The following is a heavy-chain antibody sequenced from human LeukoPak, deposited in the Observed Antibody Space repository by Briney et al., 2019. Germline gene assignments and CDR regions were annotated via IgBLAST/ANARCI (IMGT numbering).Heavy chain of an antibody. CDR1: GGSISSYY. CDR3: ARHYGSGKPWFDY. V-gene: IGHV4-59*01. CDR2: IYYTGST. D-gene: IGHD3-10*01. J-gene: IGHJ4*02. Sequence: SETLSLTCTVSGGSISSYYWSWIRQPPGKGLECIGYIYYTGSTNYNPSLKSRVTTSVDTSKNQFSLKLSSVTAADTAVYYCARHYGSGKPWFDYWGQGTLVTVSS.